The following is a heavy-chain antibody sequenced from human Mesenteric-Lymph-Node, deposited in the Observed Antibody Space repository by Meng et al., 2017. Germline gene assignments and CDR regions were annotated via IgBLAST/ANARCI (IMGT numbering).Heavy chain of an antibody. Sequence: GESLKISCAASGFTFSSYSMNWVRQAPGKGLEWVSSISSSSSYIYYADSVKGRFTISRDNAKNSLYLQMNSLRAEDTAVYYCARGLADYYDSSGYYFGAGYWGQGTLVTVSS. J-gene: IGHJ4*02. D-gene: IGHD3-22*01. CDR2: ISSSSSYI. CDR1: GFTFSSYS. CDR3: ARGLADYYDSSGYYFGAGY. V-gene: IGHV3-21*01.